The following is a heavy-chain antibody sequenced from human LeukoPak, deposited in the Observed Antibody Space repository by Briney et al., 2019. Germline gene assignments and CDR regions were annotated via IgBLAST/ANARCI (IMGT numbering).Heavy chain of an antibody. CDR1: GFTFDDYA. V-gene: IGHV3-9*01. Sequence: GGSLRLSCAASGFTFDDYAMHWVRQAPGKGLEWVSGISWNSGSLGYADSVKGRFTISRDNAKNSLYLQMNSLRAEDTALYYCAKDTGANIAVAGMDLAGGVRPRFDPWGQGTLVTVSS. J-gene: IGHJ5*02. CDR2: ISWNSGSL. D-gene: IGHD6-19*01. CDR3: AKDTGANIAVAGMDLAGGVRPRFDP.